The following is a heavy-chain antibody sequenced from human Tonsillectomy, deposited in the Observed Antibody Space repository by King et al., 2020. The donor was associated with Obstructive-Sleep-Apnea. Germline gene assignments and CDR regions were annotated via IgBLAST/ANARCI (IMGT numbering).Heavy chain of an antibody. Sequence: VQLVESGGGLVQPGRSLILSCTASGFTFGDYALSWFRQAPGKGLEGVGFIRSKAYGGTTEYAASVKGRFTISRDDSNSIAYLQMNSLKPEDTAVYYCTREYYAHAFDIWGQGTMVTVSS. CDR3: TREYYAHAFDI. CDR1: GFTFGDYA. CDR2: IRSKAYGGTT. D-gene: IGHD2/OR15-2a*01. V-gene: IGHV3-49*03. J-gene: IGHJ3*02.